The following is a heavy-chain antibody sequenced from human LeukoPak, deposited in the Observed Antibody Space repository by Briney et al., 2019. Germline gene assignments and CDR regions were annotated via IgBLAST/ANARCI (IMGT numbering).Heavy chain of an antibody. CDR3: ARGGPSYGSKYNWFDP. D-gene: IGHD4/OR15-4a*01. V-gene: IGHV1-18*01. CDR2: ISAYNGNT. J-gene: IGHJ5*02. Sequence: ASVKVSCKASGYTFTSYGISWVRQAPGQGLEWMGWISAYNGNTNYAQKLQGRVTMTTDTSTGTAYMELRSLGSDDTAVYYCARGGPSYGSKYNWFDPWGQGTLVTVSS. CDR1: GYTFTSYG.